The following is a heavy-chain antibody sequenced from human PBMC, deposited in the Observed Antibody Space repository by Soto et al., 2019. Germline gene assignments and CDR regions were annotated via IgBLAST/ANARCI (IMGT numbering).Heavy chain of an antibody. CDR3: TRDGRRGYDMDV. Sequence: GGSLRLSCAASGLTISTYHLNWVRQAPGKGLEWVSYISTDLRALYYADSVRGRFIISRDNAKNSLYLQMTSLRDEDTGVYYCTRDGRRGYDMDVWGQGTTVTVSS. J-gene: IGHJ6*02. V-gene: IGHV3-48*02. CDR2: ISTDLRAL. D-gene: IGHD1-26*01. CDR1: GLTISTYH.